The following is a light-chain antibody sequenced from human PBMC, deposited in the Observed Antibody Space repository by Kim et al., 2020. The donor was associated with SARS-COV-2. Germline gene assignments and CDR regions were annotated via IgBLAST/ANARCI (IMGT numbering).Light chain of an antibody. CDR1: NSNIGAGFD. CDR2: DNN. CDR3: QSFDISLSGFVI. J-gene: IGLJ2*01. V-gene: IGLV1-40*01. Sequence: QSVLTQPPSVSGAPGQRVTISCTGSNSNIGAGFDVHWYQQVPGTAPKLLISDNNNRPSGVPDRISTPKSDTSVSLAISGLQPEDEADYYCQSFDISLSGFVIFGGGTQLTVL.